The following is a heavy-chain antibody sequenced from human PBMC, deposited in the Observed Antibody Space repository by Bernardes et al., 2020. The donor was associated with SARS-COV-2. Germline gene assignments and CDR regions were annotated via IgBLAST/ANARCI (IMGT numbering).Heavy chain of an antibody. CDR2: ISYDGSTK. CDR3: ARDKAAAPGTVYWYFDL. V-gene: IGHV3-30*01. Sequence: GGSLRLSCVASGFTFNNYGMNWVRQAPGKGLEWVTFISYDGSTKYYADSVKGRFTISRDNSMETLSLQMDSLRTEDTAVYYCARDKAAAPGTVYWYFDLWGRGTLVTVSS. D-gene: IGHD6-13*01. J-gene: IGHJ2*01. CDR1: GFTFNNYG.